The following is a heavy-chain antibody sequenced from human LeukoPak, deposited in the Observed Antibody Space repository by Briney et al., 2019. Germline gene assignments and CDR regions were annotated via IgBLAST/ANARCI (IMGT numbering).Heavy chain of an antibody. CDR1: RFTFSRYS. CDR2: ISGSGGST. D-gene: IGHD3-10*01. V-gene: IGHV3-23*01. Sequence: GGSLRLSCAASRFTFSRYSMNWVRQAPGKGLEWVSGISGSGGSTYYAESVKGRFTISRDNSKNTLYLQMNSLRAEDTAIYYCAKDLVTGSLDYWGQGTLVTVSS. J-gene: IGHJ4*02. CDR3: AKDLVTGSLDY.